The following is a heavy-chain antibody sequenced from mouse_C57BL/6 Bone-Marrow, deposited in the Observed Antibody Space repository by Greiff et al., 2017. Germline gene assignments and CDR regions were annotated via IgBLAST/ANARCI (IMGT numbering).Heavy chain of an antibody. CDR2: IWWDDDK. CDR1: GFSLSTFGMG. J-gene: IGHJ2*01. D-gene: IGHD1-1*01. V-gene: IGHV8-8*01. CDR3: ARGTYYYDSSRFDY. Sequence: QVQLKESGPGILQPSQTLSLTCSFSGFSLSTFGMGVGWIRQPSGKGLEWLAHIWWDDDKYYKPALKSRLPISKDTSKNQVFLKIAHVDTADTATYYCARGTYYYDSSRFDYWGQGTTLTVSS.